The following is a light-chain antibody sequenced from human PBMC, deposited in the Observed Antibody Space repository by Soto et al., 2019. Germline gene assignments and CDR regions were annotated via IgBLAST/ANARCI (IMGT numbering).Light chain of an antibody. CDR2: GVS. J-gene: IGLJ3*02. CDR1: SSDVGAFNY. V-gene: IGLV2-14*03. Sequence: QSVLTQPRSVSGSPGQSVTISCTGTSSDVGAFNYVSWYRHSPGEAPKVLIRGVSIRPSGVSIRFSASKSANTASLTISGLQAEDEALYYCSSYTTSNTWVFGGGTKLTVL. CDR3: SSYTTSNTWV.